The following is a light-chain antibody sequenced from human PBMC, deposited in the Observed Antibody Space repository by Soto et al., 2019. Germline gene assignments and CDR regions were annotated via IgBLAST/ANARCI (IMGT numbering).Light chain of an antibody. CDR2: GAS. CDR3: QQYRSSPPYT. Sequence: EIVLTQSPGILSLSPGERATLSCRASQSVSSSYLAWYQQKPGHAPRLLIYGASNRATVIPDRFSTGGSTTTFSLPISRLQPEDFAVYYCQQYRSSPPYTFGQGTKLEIK. J-gene: IGKJ2*01. V-gene: IGKV3-20*01. CDR1: QSVSSSY.